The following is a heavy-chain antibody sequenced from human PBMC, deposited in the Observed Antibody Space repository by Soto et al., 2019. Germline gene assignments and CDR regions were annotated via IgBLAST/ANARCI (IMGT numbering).Heavy chain of an antibody. D-gene: IGHD1-26*01. CDR3: ARASTSGGGDP. Sequence: QVQLQQWGAGLLKPSETLSLTCAVYGGSFSGYYWSWIRQPPGKGLEWIGEINHSGSTNYNPSHKSRVTISVDTSKNQFSLKLSSVTAADTAVYYCARASTSGGGDPWGQGTLVTVSS. V-gene: IGHV4-34*01. CDR1: GGSFSGYY. J-gene: IGHJ5*02. CDR2: INHSGST.